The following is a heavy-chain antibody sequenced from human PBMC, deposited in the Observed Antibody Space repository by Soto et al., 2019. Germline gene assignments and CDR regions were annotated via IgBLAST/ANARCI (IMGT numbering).Heavy chain of an antibody. CDR1: GGTFSSYT. V-gene: IGHV1-69*02. CDR3: ARNTVVPAAMYVY. CDR2: IIPILGIA. J-gene: IGHJ4*02. D-gene: IGHD2-2*01. Sequence: QVQLVQSGAEVKKPGSSVKVSCKASGGTFSSYTISWVRQAPGQGLEWMGRIIPILGIANYAQKFQGRVTITADKSQSPAYMELSSLRSEDPAVYYCARNTVVPAAMYVYWGQGTLVTVSS.